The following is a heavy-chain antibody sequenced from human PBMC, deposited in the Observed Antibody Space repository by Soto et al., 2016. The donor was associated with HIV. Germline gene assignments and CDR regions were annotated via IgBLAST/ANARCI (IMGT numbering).Heavy chain of an antibody. V-gene: IGHV1-2*02. CDR3: ARVSTVKGFNTMVRGVIPDAFDI. J-gene: IGHJ3*02. CDR2: INPNSGGT. Sequence: QVQLVQSGAEVKKPGASVKVSCKASGYTFTGYYMHWVRQAPGQGLEWMGWINPNSGGTNYAQKFQGRVTMTRDTSISTAYMELSRLRSDDTAVYYCARVSTVKGFNTMVRGVIPDAFDIWAKGQWSPSLQ. CDR1: GYTFTGYY. D-gene: IGHD3-10*01.